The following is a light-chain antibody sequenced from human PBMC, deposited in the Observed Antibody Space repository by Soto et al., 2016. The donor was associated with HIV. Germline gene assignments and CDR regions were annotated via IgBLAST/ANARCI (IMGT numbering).Light chain of an antibody. V-gene: IGKV1-5*03. J-gene: IGKJ4*01. Sequence: DIQMTQSPSTLSASVGDRVTITCRASQSISSWLAWYQQKPGKAPKLLIYKASSLESGVPSRFSGSGSGTEFTLTISSLQLDDFATYFCQQYKTYPLTFGGGTKVQIK. CDR1: QSISSW. CDR3: QQYKTYPLT. CDR2: KAS.